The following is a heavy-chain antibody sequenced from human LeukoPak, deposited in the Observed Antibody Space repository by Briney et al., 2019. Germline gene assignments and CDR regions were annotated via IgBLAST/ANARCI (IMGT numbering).Heavy chain of an antibody. CDR2: INSDGIST. J-gene: IGHJ5*02. CDR1: GFTFSSYW. D-gene: IGHD3-22*01. Sequence: GRSLRLSCAASGFTFSSYWMHWVRQDPGKGLVWVSRINSDGISTSYADSVKGRFTISRDNAKNTLYLQMNSLRAEDTAVYYCVRDQPYYDSSGYPSWGQGTLVTVSS. CDR3: VRDQPYYDSSGYPS. V-gene: IGHV3-74*01.